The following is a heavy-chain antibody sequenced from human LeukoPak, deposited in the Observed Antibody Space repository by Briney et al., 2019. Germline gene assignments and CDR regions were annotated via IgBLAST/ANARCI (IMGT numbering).Heavy chain of an antibody. V-gene: IGHV3-23*01. D-gene: IGHD4-17*01. CDR3: TKDPNGDYVGAFDP. CDR2: ITGTHYTT. Sequence: GGSLRLSCAASGFTFSSFAMTWVRQAPGKGLEWVSSITGTHYTTYNTDSVKGRFTVSRDNSKNTLFLQMNSLRADDTAVYYCTKDPNGDYVGAFDPWGQGTLVTVSS. J-gene: IGHJ5*02. CDR1: GFTFSSFA.